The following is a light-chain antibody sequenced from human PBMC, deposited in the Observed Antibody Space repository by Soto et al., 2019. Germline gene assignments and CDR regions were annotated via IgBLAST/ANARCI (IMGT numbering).Light chain of an antibody. J-gene: IGKJ2*01. CDR1: QGIRND. CDR2: VAS. V-gene: IGKV1-17*01. CDR3: LQHNTYPRT. Sequence: DIQMTQSPSSLSASVGDSVTITCRASQGIRNDLDWYQQKPGKAPKRLIYVASNLQSGVPSRFSGSGSETEFFLTINTPRPEDFATYYCLQHNTYPRTFGQGTKLEMK.